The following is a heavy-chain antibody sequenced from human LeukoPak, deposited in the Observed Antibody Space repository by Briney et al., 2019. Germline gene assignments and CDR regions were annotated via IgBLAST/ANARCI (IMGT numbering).Heavy chain of an antibody. D-gene: IGHD3-10*01. Sequence: PSGTLSLTCTVSGGSISSYYWSWIRQPPGKGLEWIGYIYYSGSTNYNPSLKSRVTISVDTSKNQFSLKLSSVTAADTAVYYCARATRGSGSYEFDYWGQGTLVTVSS. CDR1: GGSISSYY. V-gene: IGHV4-59*01. CDR3: ARATRGSGSYEFDY. CDR2: IYYSGST. J-gene: IGHJ4*02.